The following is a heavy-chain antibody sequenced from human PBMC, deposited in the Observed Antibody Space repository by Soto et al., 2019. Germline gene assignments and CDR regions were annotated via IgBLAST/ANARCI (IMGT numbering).Heavy chain of an antibody. CDR1: GFTFSSYA. D-gene: IGHD3-16*02. Sequence: QVQLVESGGGVVQPGRSLRLSCAASGFTFSSYAMHWVRQAPGKGLEWVAVISYDGSNKYYADSVKGRFTISRDNSKNKLYLQMNSLRAEDTAVYYCARNDYVWGSYRYTRAFDIWGQGTMVTVSS. J-gene: IGHJ3*02. CDR2: ISYDGSNK. CDR3: ARNDYVWGSYRYTRAFDI. V-gene: IGHV3-30-3*01.